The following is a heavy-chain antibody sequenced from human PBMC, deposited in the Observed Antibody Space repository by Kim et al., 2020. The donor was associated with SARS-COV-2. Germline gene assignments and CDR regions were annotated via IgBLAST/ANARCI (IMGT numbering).Heavy chain of an antibody. CDR1: GYTFTSYD. J-gene: IGHJ6*02. Sequence: ASVKVSCKASGYTFTSYDINWVRQATGQGLEWMGWMNPNSGNTGYAQKFQGRVTMTRNTSISTAYMELSSLRSEDTAVYYCARDRWELLPYYYYGIDVWGQGTTVHVSS. V-gene: IGHV1-8*01. CDR2: MNPNSGNT. CDR3: ARDRWELLPYYYYGIDV. D-gene: IGHD1-26*01.